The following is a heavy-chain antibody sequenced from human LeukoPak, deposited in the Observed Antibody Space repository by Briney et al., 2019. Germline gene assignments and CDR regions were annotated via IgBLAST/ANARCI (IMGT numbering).Heavy chain of an antibody. D-gene: IGHD2-15*01. CDR3: AKGGSAGGPNWFDP. V-gene: IGHV3-23*01. CDR2: ISGNGGNT. J-gene: IGHJ5*02. CDR1: GFTLSSSG. Sequence: PGGSLRLSCAASGFTLSSSGMSWVRQAPGKGLEWGSAISGNGGNTYYADSVKGRFTISRDTSNNMLFLQMNSLRAGDTAVYYCAKGGSAGGPNWFDPWGQGTLVTVSS.